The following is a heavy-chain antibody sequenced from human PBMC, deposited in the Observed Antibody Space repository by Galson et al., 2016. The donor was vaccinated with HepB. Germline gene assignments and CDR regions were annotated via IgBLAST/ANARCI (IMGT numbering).Heavy chain of an antibody. J-gene: IGHJ4*02. V-gene: IGHV3-9*01. CDR1: RFLFDDYA. CDR2: ISWNGDSI. D-gene: IGHD5-18*01. CDR3: AKESQYLSSWVQGSYGYFDY. Sequence: SLRLSCAASRFLFDDYAMHWVRQVPGKGLEWVSGISWNGDSIGYADSAKGRITISRDNAKNSVYLQMNSLRAEDTAIYYCAKESQYLSSWVQGSYGYFDYWGQGTLVTVSS.